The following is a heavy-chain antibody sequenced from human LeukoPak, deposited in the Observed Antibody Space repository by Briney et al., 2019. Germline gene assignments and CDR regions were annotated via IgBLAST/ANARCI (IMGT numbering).Heavy chain of an antibody. CDR3: AKDVYGDYGGLDY. CDR1: GFPVSPYA. Sequence: GALRLSCAASGFPVSPYAMRLGRQAPGKGLEWVSSIRGSDGSTYYADSVEGRFAISRDNSKNTLYLQMNSLRAEDTAVYYCAKDVYGDYGGLDYWGQGTLVTVSS. CDR2: IRGSDGST. J-gene: IGHJ4*02. D-gene: IGHD4-17*01. V-gene: IGHV3-23*01.